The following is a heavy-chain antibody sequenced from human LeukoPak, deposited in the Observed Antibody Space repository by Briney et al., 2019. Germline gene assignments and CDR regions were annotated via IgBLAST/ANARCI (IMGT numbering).Heavy chain of an antibody. D-gene: IGHD2/OR15-2a*01. Sequence: PSETLSLTCAVSGYSISSGYYWGWIRQPPGKGLEWIGSIYHSGSTYYNPSLKSRVTISVDTSKNQFSLKLSSVTAADTAVYYCARLSDLTQFDHWGQGTLVTVSS. V-gene: IGHV4-38-2*01. CDR2: IYHSGST. J-gene: IGHJ4*02. CDR3: ARLSDLTQFDH. CDR1: GYSISSGYY.